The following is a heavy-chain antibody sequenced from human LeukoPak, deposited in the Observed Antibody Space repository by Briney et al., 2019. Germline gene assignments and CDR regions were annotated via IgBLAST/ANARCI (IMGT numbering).Heavy chain of an antibody. CDR3: ARGRPHGNDY. CDR2: ISYDGSNK. J-gene: IGHJ4*02. V-gene: IGHV3-30-3*01. CDR1: GFTFSSYA. Sequence: GRSLRLSCAASGFTFSSYAMHWVRQAPGKGLEWVAVISYDGSNKYYADSVKGRFTISRDNSKNTLYLQMNSLRAEDTAVYYCARGRPHGNDYWGQGTLVTVSS. D-gene: IGHD4-23*01.